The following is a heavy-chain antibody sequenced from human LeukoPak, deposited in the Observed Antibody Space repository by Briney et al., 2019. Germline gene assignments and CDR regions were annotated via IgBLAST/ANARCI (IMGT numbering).Heavy chain of an antibody. J-gene: IGHJ4*02. Sequence: SGGCLRPSHAASSPSASISRTGSVRQAPGKGLGWVSSISSSSAYIYYADSMKGRFTISRDNAKNSLFLQMNSLRAEDTVVYYDREAGTSGSTSGGAYCGQGTLVTVSS. CDR3: REAGTSGSTSGGAY. D-gene: IGHD5-12*01. CDR1: SPSASISR. V-gene: IGHV3-21*01. CDR2: ISSSSAYI.